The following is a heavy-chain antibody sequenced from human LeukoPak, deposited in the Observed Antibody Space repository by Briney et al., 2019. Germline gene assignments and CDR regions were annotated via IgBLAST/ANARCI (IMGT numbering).Heavy chain of an antibody. V-gene: IGHV4-38-2*01. D-gene: IGHD2-2*01. Sequence: PSETLSLTCAVSGYSISSGLYWGWIRQPPGKGLEWIGSIYHSGFTYYNPSLKSRVTISVDTSKNQFSLKLSSVTAADTAVYYCARVHCSSSSFYLYDYWGQGTRVTVSS. CDR2: IYHSGFT. CDR1: GYSISSGLY. CDR3: ARVHCSSSSFYLYDY. J-gene: IGHJ4*02.